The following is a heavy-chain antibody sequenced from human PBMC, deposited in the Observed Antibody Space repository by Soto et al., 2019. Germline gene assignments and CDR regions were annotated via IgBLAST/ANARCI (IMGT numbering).Heavy chain of an antibody. V-gene: IGHV1-3*01. Sequence: CKAAGLGSTNYNFHWVRQAPGQSLEWMGRINAANGNTQYSQNFQGRVTFTSDASASTAFMELTNLRFEDKAMFYCSTDYRGLWSFCGQRSLVIVSA. J-gene: IGHJ1*01. CDR1: GLGSTNYN. D-gene: IGHD3-10*01. CDR3: STDYRGLWSF. CDR2: INAANGNT.